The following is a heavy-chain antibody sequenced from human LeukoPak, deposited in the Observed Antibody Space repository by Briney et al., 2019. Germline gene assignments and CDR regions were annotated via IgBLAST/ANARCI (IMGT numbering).Heavy chain of an antibody. CDR2: IYYSGNT. D-gene: IGHD1/OR15-1a*01. CDR3: ARYQTGTMFAV. J-gene: IGHJ4*02. V-gene: IGHV4-39*07. Sequence: SETLSLTCTVSGGSISSSSYYWAWIRQPPGKGLEWIGSIYYSGNTYYKSSLKSRVTIAVDTSKNQFSLKLNSVTAADTAIYYCARYQTGTMFAVWGQGTLVTISS. CDR1: GGSISSSSYY.